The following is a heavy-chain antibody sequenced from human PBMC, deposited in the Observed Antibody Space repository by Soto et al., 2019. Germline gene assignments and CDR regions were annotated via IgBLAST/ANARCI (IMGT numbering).Heavy chain of an antibody. CDR1: GFIFAAAW. V-gene: IGHV3-15*07. J-gene: IGHJ4*02. Sequence: EVQLVESGGGLVKPGGSLRLSCAASGFIFAAAWLHWVRPAPGKGLEWVGRIERKAEGDTADYSAPVEGRFIISRDDSKKTLFLQINSLDTDDTAIYYCCTDAALRDSGGYYYEGAYWGQGALVTVSS. D-gene: IGHD3-22*01. CDR2: IERKAEGDTA. CDR3: CTDAALRDSGGYYYEGAY.